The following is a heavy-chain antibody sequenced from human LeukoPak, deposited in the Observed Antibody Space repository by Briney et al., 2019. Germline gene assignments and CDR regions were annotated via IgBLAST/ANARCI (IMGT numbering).Heavy chain of an antibody. CDR1: GYTFTSYY. V-gene: IGHV1-46*01. J-gene: IGHJ4*02. CDR3: ARVEAVAGPPGGY. D-gene: IGHD6-19*01. CDR2: INPSGGST. Sequence: ASVKVSCKASGYTFTSYYMHWVRQAPGQGLEWMGIINPSGGSTSYAQKFQGRVTMTRDMSTSTVYMELSSLRSEDTTVYYCARVEAVAGPPGGYWGQGTLVTVSS.